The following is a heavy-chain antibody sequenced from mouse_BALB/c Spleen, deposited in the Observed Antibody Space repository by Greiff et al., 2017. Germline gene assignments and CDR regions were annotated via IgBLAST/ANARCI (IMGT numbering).Heavy chain of an antibody. D-gene: IGHD1-1*01. J-gene: IGHJ1*01. V-gene: IGHV5-6*01. Sequence: EVQRVESGGDLVKPGGSLKLSCAASGFTFSSYGMSWVRQTPDKRLEWVATISSGGSYTYYPDSVKGRFTISRDNAKNTLYRQMSSLKSEDTAMYYGARQTPATVVARWYFDVWGAGTTVTVSA. CDR2: ISSGGSYT. CDR3: ARQTPATVVARWYFDV. CDR1: GFTFSSYG.